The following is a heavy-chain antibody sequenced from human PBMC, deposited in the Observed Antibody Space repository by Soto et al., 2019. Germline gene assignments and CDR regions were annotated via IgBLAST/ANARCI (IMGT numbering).Heavy chain of an antibody. V-gene: IGHV3-7*03. J-gene: IGHJ4*02. D-gene: IGHD3-10*01. CDR1: GFTFSSYW. CDR2: IKQDGSEK. Sequence: GGSLRLSCAASGFTFSSYWMSWVRQAPGKGLEWVANIKQDGSEKYYVDSVKGRFTISRDNAKNSLYLQMNSLRAEDTAVYYCARIGILWFGELLPYFDYWGQGALVTVSS. CDR3: ARIGILWFGELLPYFDY.